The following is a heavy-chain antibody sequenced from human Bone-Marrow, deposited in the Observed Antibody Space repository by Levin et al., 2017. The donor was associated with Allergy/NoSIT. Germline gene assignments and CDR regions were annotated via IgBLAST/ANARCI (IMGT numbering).Heavy chain of an antibody. J-gene: IGHJ4*02. V-gene: IGHV3-11*01. D-gene: IGHD2-15*01. Sequence: GGSLRLSCAASGFTFTDYFMGWVRQTPGKGLEWVSYVSGVDSTTYYADSVKGRFTVSRDNAKKSLFLHMSDLRAEDTAVYYCVKLLDFCSVGSCYSGDWGQGTLVTVSS. CDR1: GFTFTDYF. CDR2: VSGVDSTT. CDR3: VKLLDFCSVGSCYSGD.